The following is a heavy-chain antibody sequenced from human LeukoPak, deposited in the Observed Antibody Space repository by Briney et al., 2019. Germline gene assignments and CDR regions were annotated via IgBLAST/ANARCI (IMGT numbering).Heavy chain of an antibody. Sequence: ASVKVSCKTSGYTFSDYYIHWVRQAPGQGLEWMGWINPKNSGTKYAQKFQGWITMTTDTSTSTAHMELTSLRSNDTAVYYCARVTVTTLFDHWGPGTLVTVSS. CDR1: GYTFSDYY. V-gene: IGHV1-2*04. J-gene: IGHJ4*02. D-gene: IGHD4-17*01. CDR2: INPKNSGT. CDR3: ARVTVTTLFDH.